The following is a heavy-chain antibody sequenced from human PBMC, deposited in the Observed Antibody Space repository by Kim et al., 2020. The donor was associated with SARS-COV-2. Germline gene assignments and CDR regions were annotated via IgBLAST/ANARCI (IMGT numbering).Heavy chain of an antibody. V-gene: IGHV3-7*01. D-gene: IGHD6-13*01. CDR2: IEDDGNEK. Sequence: GGSLRLSCAASGFNFNSHWIDWVRQAPGKGLEWVANIEDDGNEKNYVDSVKGRFTISRDNAKNLVYLRMNSLRVGDTAVYYCARVMRGSRYDVLDVWGQGTAVSVSS. CDR1: GFNFNSHW. CDR3: ARVMRGSRYDVLDV. J-gene: IGHJ6*02.